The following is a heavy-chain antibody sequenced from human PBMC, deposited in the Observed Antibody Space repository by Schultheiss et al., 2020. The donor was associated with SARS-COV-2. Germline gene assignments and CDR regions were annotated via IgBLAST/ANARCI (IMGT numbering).Heavy chain of an antibody. V-gene: IGHV4-34*01. D-gene: IGHD2-2*01. Sequence: SETLSLTCAVYGGSFSGYYWSWIRQPPGEGLEWIGEINHSGSTNYNPSLKSRVTISVDTSKNQFSLKLSSVTAADTAVYYCARGRFDIVVVPAAGYMDVWGKGTTVTVSS. CDR1: GGSFSGYY. CDR3: ARGRFDIVVVPAAGYMDV. J-gene: IGHJ6*03. CDR2: INHSGST.